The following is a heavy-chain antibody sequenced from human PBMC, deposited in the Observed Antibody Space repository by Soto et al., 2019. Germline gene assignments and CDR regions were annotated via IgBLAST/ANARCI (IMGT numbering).Heavy chain of an antibody. V-gene: IGHV1-24*01. CDR2: FDPEDGET. D-gene: IGHD1-7*01. CDR3: ATYIWNSGYYHYGMDF. Sequence: ASVKVSCKVSGYTLTELSMHWVRQAPGKGLEWMGGFDPEDGETIYAQKFQGRVTMTEDTSTDTAYMELSSLRSEDTAVYYCATYIWNSGYYHYGMDFWGQGTTVTVSS. J-gene: IGHJ6*02. CDR1: GYTLTELS.